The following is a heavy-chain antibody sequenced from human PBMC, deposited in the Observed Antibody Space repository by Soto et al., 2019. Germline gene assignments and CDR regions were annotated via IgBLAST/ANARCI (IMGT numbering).Heavy chain of an antibody. J-gene: IGHJ1*01. V-gene: IGHV3-15*07. Sequence: GSLRLSCAASGFTFSNAWMNWVRQAPGKGLEWVGRIKSKTDGGTTDYAAPVKGRFTISRDDSKNTLYLQMNSLKTEDTAVYYCTTAHYDYIWGSYLHPAWGQGTLVTVSS. D-gene: IGHD3-16*02. CDR1: GFTFSNAW. CDR3: TTAHYDYIWGSYLHPA. CDR2: IKSKTDGGTT.